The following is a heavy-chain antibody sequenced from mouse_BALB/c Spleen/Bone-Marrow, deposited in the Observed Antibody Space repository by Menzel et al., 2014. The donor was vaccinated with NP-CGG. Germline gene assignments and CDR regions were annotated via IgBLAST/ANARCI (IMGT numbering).Heavy chain of an antibody. CDR2: ISTYYGNT. CDR1: GYTFTDYA. J-gene: IGHJ1*01. V-gene: IGHV1-67*01. Sequence: QVQLQQSGPELVRPGVSVKISCKGSGYTFTDYAMRWVKQSHAKSLEWIGVISTYYGNTNYNQKFKGKATMTVDKSSSTAYMELARLTSEDSAIYYCARKRLTGTSYWYFDVWGAGTTVTVSS. D-gene: IGHD4-1*01. CDR3: ARKRLTGTSYWYFDV.